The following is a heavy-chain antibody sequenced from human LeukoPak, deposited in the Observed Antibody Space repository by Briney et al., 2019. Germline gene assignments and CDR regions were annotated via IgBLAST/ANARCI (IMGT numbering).Heavy chain of an antibody. CDR3: ASHGWNLYYFDY. V-gene: IGHV3-7*01. CDR1: GFTFSSYW. J-gene: IGHJ4*02. D-gene: IGHD1-1*01. Sequence: GSLRLSCAASGFTFSSYWMSWVRQAPGKGLEWVANIKQDGSEKYYVDSVKGRFTISRDNAKNSLYLQMNSLRAEDTAVYYCASHGWNLYYFDYWGQGTLVTVSS. CDR2: IKQDGSEK.